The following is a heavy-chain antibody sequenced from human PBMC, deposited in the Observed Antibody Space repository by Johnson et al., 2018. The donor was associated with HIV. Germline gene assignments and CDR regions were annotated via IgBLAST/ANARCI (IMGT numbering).Heavy chain of an antibody. V-gene: IGHV3-30*02. CDR2: IRYDGSNK. J-gene: IGHJ3*02. CDR3: ASKSLGIRAFDI. Sequence: QVQLVESGGGVVQPGGSLRLSCAASGFTFSIYGMHWVRQAPGKGLEWVAFIRYDGSNKYYADSVKGRFTISRDNSKNSLYLQMNSLRAEDTAVYYCASKSLGIRAFDIWGQGTMVTVSS. CDR1: GFTFSIYG. D-gene: IGHD7-27*01.